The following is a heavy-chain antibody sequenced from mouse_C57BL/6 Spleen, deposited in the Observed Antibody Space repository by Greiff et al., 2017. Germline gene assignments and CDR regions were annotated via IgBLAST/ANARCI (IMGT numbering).Heavy chain of an antibody. J-gene: IGHJ4*01. CDR1: GYTFTRYG. V-gene: IGHV1-58*01. Sequence: VKLQQSGAELVRPGSSVKMSCKTSGYTFTRYGINWVKQRPGQGLEWIGYLYIGNGCTKYNEKFKGKATLTSDTSSSTAYMQLSSLTSEDSAIYVCARDYYCLYAMDDWGQGTSVTVSS. CDR3: ARDYYCLYAMDD. CDR2: LYIGNGCT. D-gene: IGHD2-1*01.